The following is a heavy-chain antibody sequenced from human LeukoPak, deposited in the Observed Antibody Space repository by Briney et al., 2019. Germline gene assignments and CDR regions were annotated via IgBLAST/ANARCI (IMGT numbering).Heavy chain of an antibody. Sequence: PGGSLRLSCAASGFTFSSYSMYWVRQAPGKGLEWVSSISSSSSYIYYADSVKGRFTISRDNAKNSLYLQMNSLRAEDTAVYYCARDRVQNPWGFDPWGQGTLVTVSS. J-gene: IGHJ5*02. CDR2: ISSSSSYI. CDR1: GFTFSSYS. CDR3: ARDRVQNPWGFDP. D-gene: IGHD1-26*01. V-gene: IGHV3-21*01.